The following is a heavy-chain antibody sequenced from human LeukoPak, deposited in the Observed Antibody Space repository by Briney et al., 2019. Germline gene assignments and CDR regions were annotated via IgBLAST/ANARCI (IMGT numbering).Heavy chain of an antibody. D-gene: IGHD3-10*01. V-gene: IGHV4-34*01. CDR3: ARRYYYNLGSFPFDF. CDR1: GVPFSGYF. Sequence: SETLSLTCAVSGVPFSGYFWSWIRQSSGKGLEWIGEIHNSGTANYNPSLNSRVTISEDTSKNQFYLNLSSVTAADTAVYYCARRYYYNLGSFPFDFWGQGTLVTVSS. CDR2: IHNSGTA. J-gene: IGHJ4*02.